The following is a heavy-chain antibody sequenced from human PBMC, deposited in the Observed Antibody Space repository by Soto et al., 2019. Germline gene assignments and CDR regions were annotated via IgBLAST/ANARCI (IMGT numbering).Heavy chain of an antibody. CDR2: INASNGNT. CDR3: ARDPGGWPDY. CDR1: GGTFSSYA. Sequence: ASVKVSCKASGGTFSSYAISWVRQAPGQGLEWMGWINASNGNTKYSQKFQGRVTITRDTSASTAYMELSSLRSEDTAVYYCARDPGGWPDYWGQGTLVTVSS. J-gene: IGHJ4*02. D-gene: IGHD2-15*01. V-gene: IGHV1-3*01.